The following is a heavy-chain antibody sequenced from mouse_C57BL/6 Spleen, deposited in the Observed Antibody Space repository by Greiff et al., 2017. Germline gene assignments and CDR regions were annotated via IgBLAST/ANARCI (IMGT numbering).Heavy chain of an antibody. CDR1: GYSFPDYY. CDR2: LYPGSGNT. CDR3: ARTGPHYAMDY. V-gene: IGHV1-76*01. Sequence: QVQLQQSGAELVRPGASVQLSCKASGYSFPDYYINWVKQRPGQGLAWIARLYPGSGNTSSNEMFKCQATLTAEQSTSTAYMQLSSLTSEDSASDFCARTGPHYAMDYWGQGTSGTVSS. J-gene: IGHJ4*01. D-gene: IGHD4-1*01.